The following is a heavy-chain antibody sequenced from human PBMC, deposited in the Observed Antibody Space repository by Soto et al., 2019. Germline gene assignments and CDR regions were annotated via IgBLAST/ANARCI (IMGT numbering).Heavy chain of an antibody. D-gene: IGHD2-8*01. J-gene: IGHJ5*02. Sequence: PSETLSLTCTVSGGSIISYYCSWIRQPPWKVLEWIGYIYYILSTNYNPSLKSRVTVSVDTSKNRVSLKVSSVPAADTAVYYCERWPYATGDNWFDPWGQGTLVTVSS. CDR1: GGSIISYY. CDR3: ERWPYATGDNWFDP. V-gene: IGHV4-59*01. CDR2: IYYILST.